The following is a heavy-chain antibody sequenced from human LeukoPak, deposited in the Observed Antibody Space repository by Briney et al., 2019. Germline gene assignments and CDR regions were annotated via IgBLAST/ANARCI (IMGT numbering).Heavy chain of an antibody. D-gene: IGHD6-6*01. CDR2: ISGSGDST. Sequence: GGSLGLSCAASGFTFSTYAMSWVRQAPGKGLEWVSGISGSGDSTYYADSVKGRFTISRDNYKNTLYLQMNSLRAEDTAVYYCAKCASGRSSFFDYWGQGALVTVSS. CDR1: GFTFSTYA. J-gene: IGHJ4*02. V-gene: IGHV3-23*01. CDR3: AKCASGRSSFFDY.